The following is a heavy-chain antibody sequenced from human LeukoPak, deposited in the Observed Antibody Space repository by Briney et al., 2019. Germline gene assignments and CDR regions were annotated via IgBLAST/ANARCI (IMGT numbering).Heavy chain of an antibody. J-gene: IGHJ3*02. V-gene: IGHV3-7*01. CDR2: IKQDGSET. D-gene: IGHD3-22*01. Sequence: GGSLRLSCAASRFSFSSDWMSWVRQVPGKGLEWVANIKQDGSETYYVDSVKGRFTISRDNAKNSLYLHMNSLRAEDSAVYYCARDTSPLDYYDSSAYYDAYDIWGQRTTVIVSS. CDR1: RFSFSSDW. CDR3: ARDTSPLDYYDSSAYYDAYDI.